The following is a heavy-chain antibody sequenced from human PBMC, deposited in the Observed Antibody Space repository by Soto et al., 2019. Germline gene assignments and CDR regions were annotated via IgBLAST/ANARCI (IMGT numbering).Heavy chain of an antibody. CDR2: ISWDGGST. D-gene: IGHD3-22*01. J-gene: IGHJ4*02. CDR3: AKDWHDSSGYLDY. Sequence: EVQLVESGGVVVQPVGSLRLSCAASGFTFDDYTMHWVRQAPGKGLEWVSLISWDGGSTYYADSVKGRFTISRDNSKNSLYLQMNSLRTEDTALYYCAKDWHDSSGYLDYWGQGTLVTVSS. CDR1: GFTFDDYT. V-gene: IGHV3-43*01.